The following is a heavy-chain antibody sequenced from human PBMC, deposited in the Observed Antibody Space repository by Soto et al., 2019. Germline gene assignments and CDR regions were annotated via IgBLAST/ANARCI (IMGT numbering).Heavy chain of an antibody. J-gene: IGHJ4*02. Sequence: PSETLSLTCTVSGVSNNAVGWNWIRQSPSRGLEWLGRTYYRSYWFNYYSTSVKSQIIIKPDISKNQFSLQLTSVTPEDTAVYYCARGGLNWEFSHKYFDCWGQGPLVTVSS. CDR2: TYYRSYWFN. D-gene: IGHD7-27*01. CDR1: GVSNNAVG. CDR3: ARGGLNWEFSHKYFDC. V-gene: IGHV6-1*01.